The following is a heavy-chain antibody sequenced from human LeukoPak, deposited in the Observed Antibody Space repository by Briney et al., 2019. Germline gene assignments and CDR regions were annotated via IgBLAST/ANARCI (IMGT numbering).Heavy chain of an antibody. CDR2: VHFTGTT. V-gene: IGHV4-59*03. CDR1: GDSTRTYY. D-gene: IGHD4-23*01. CDR3: AGFDDSGGNWLDP. Sequence: TASETLSLTCTVSGDSTRTYYWSWIRQSPGKGLEWIGYVHFTGTTNYNPFLRSRVTISLDTSKNQFSLKLTSATAADTAVYYCAGFDDSGGNWLDPWGQGTLVTVSS. J-gene: IGHJ5*02.